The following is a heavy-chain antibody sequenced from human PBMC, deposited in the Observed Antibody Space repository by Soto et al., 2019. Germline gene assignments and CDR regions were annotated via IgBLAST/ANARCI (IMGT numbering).Heavy chain of an antibody. CDR3: XXXXXXXXXXXXXXDWFDP. CDR2: INPNSGGT. Sequence: QVQLVQSGAEVKKPGASVKVSCKASGYTFTGYYMHWVRQAPGQGLEWMGWINPNSGGTNYAQKFQGWVTMTRDTXXXXXXXXXXXXXXXXXXXXXXXXXXXXXXXXXXXXDWFDPWGQGTLVTVSS. J-gene: IGHJ5*02. CDR1: GYTFTGYY. V-gene: IGHV1-2*04.